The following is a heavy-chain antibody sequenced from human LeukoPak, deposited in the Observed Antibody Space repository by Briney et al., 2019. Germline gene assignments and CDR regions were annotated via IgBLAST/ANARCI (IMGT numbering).Heavy chain of an antibody. CDR2: MRNDGSQI. Sequence: GGSLRLSCVASGFTFSNYDMHWVRQAPGKGLEWVASMRNDGSQIYHADSVKGRFTISRDNSKNTLYLQMNSLRVEDTAIYYCAKDMGRRIFGVAYDAFHIWGQGTMVTVSS. V-gene: IGHV3-30*02. J-gene: IGHJ3*02. D-gene: IGHD3-3*01. CDR1: GFTFSNYD. CDR3: AKDMGRRIFGVAYDAFHI.